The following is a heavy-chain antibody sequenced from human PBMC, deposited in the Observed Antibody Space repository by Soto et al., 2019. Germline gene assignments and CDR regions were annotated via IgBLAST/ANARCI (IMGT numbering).Heavy chain of an antibody. CDR2: ISSSSSYT. CDR1: GFTFSDYY. CDR3: ARDDGDYGYYYYGMDG. J-gene: IGHJ6*02. V-gene: IGHV3-11*05. Sequence: QVQLVESGGGLVKPGGSLRLSCAASGFTFSDYYMSWIRQAPGKGLEWVSNISSSSSYTNYADSVKGRFTISRDNAKNSLYLQMNSLRAEDTAVYYCARDDGDYGYYYYGMDGWGQGTTVTVSS. D-gene: IGHD4-17*01.